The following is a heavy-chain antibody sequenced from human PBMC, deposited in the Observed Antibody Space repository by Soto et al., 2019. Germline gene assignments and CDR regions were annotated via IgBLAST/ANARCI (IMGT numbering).Heavy chain of an antibody. CDR3: AKEDDLWTNGHFDI. Sequence: DVQLLESGGGRVQPGGSLRLSCAASGFDFSNYDMSWVRQAPGKGLEWVAGIDGSGDSAYYADSVKGRFTISRDNSKDTLYVQMNSLRSEDTAIYYCAKEDDLWTNGHFDIWGQGTLVTVSS. CDR1: GFDFSNYD. J-gene: IGHJ3*02. V-gene: IGHV3-23*01. CDR2: IDGSGDSA. D-gene: IGHD3-3*01.